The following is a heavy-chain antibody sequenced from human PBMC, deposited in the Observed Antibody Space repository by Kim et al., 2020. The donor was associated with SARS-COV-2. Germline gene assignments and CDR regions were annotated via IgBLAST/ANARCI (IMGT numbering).Heavy chain of an antibody. CDR1: GYTFTSYG. D-gene: IGHD3-9*01. Sequence: ASVKVSCKASGYTFTSYGISWVRQAPGQGLEWMGWISAYNVNTNYAQKLQGRVTMTTDTSTSTAYMELRSLRSDDTAVYYCARASSNVLRYFDWSYWGQGTLVTVSS. CDR2: ISAYNVNT. V-gene: IGHV1-18*01. CDR3: ARASSNVLRYFDWSY. J-gene: IGHJ4*02.